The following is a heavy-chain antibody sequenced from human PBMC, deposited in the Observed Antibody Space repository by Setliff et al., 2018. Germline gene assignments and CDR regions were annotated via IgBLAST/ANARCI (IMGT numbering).Heavy chain of an antibody. CDR1: GGSISSGNFY. CDR2: LYSSGIT. CDR3: ARGGVLGTGDFDY. J-gene: IGHJ4*02. V-gene: IGHV4-61*09. Sequence: PSETLSLTCTVSGGSISSGNFYWGWVRQPAGKGLEWIGHLYSSGITNYKPSLESRVTMSVDTSKNHFSLRLTSMTAADTAVYYCARGGVLGTGDFDYWGQGTLVTVSS. D-gene: IGHD3-16*01.